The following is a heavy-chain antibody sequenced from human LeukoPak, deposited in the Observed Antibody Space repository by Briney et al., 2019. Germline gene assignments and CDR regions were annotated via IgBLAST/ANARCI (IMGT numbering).Heavy chain of an antibody. CDR3: APRGDIEHSYVYGKWSDH. V-gene: IGHV4-34*01. J-gene: IGHJ5*02. Sequence: SETLSLTCAVYGGSFSAYYWTWIRQPPGKGLEWIGEINHSGSSNYNSSLRSRVTISVDTSYKQFSLRLSSVTAADTAVYYCAPRGDIEHSYVYGKWSDHWGQGTRVTVSS. D-gene: IGHD5-18*01. CDR2: INHSGSS. CDR1: GGSFSAYY.